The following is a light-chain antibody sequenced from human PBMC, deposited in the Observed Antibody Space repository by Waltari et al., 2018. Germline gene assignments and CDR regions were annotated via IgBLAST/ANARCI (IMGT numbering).Light chain of an antibody. J-gene: IGKJ5*01. CDR3: QQRNENPIT. CDR2: DIS. V-gene: IGKV1-9*01. Sequence: DIQLTQSPSFLSASVGDRVTITCRASQGLTSYFTWYQQKPGKAPKLLIYDISNLQSGVPSRFSGSGSGTEFTLTISSLQPEDSATYYCQQRNENPITFGQGTRVETK. CDR1: QGLTSY.